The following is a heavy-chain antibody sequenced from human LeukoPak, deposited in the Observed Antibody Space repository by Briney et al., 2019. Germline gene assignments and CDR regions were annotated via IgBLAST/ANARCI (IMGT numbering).Heavy chain of an antibody. CDR1: GGSFSGYY. Sequence: SETLCLTCAVYGGSFSGYYWSWIRQPPGKELEWIGEINHSVSTNYNPSLKSRVTISVDTSKNQFSLKLSPVTAADTAVYYCARGSVRRSPYDSSGYLYAYYYYYGMDVWGQGTTDTVSS. CDR3: ARGSVRRSPYDSSGYLYAYYYYYGMDV. J-gene: IGHJ6*02. D-gene: IGHD3-22*01. CDR2: INHSVST. V-gene: IGHV4-34*01.